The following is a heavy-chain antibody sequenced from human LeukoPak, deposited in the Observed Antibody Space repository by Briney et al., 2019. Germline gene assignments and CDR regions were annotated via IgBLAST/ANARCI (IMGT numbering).Heavy chain of an antibody. V-gene: IGHV3-74*01. D-gene: IGHD4-17*01. CDR3: ARNPGDYYFDY. J-gene: IGHJ4*02. CDR1: GFTFSSYW. Sequence: GGSLRLSCAASGFTFSSYWMHWVRQAPGKGLVWVSRINSDGSSTSYADSVKGRFTISRDNAKNTLYLQMNSLRAEDTAVYYCARNPGDYYFDYWGQGTLVTVSS. CDR2: INSDGSST.